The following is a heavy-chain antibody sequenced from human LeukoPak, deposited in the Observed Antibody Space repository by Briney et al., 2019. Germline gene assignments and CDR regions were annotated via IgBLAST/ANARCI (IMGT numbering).Heavy chain of an antibody. CDR1: GFSINTAHY. Sequence: SETLSLTCAVSGFSINTAHYWGWVRQPPGEGLEWIGSISHSGSAYYNPSLKSRVTISLDASKNQFSLKVTSVTAADTAVYYCARGMSSVAAVGLWGRGTLDTVSS. V-gene: IGHV4-38-2*01. D-gene: IGHD6-13*01. CDR2: ISHSGSA. J-gene: IGHJ1*01. CDR3: ARGMSSVAAVGL.